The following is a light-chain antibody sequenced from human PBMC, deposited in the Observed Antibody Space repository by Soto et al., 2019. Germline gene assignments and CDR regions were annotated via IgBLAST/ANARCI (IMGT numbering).Light chain of an antibody. V-gene: IGLV3-21*02. Sequence: SYELTQPPSVSVVPGQTATITCGRKSIGSKSVHWYQQRPGQAPVLVVFDDNNRPSGIPERFSGSNSGNTATLTISRIEAGDEADYYCQAWDNSRGVFGGGTKLTVL. J-gene: IGLJ3*02. CDR2: DDN. CDR3: QAWDNSRGV. CDR1: SIGSKS.